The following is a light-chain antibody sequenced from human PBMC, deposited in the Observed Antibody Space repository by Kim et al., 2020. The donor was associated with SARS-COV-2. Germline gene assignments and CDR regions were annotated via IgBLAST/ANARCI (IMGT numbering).Light chain of an antibody. CDR2: KVS. V-gene: IGKV2-30*01. CDR3: MQGIHPIT. Sequence: DVVMTQSPLSLPVTLGQPASISCRSSQSLVYSDGNTYLNWFQQRPGQSPRRLIYKVSNRDSGVPDRFSGGGSGTDFTLKISRVEAEDVGVYYCMQGIHPITFGQGTRREIK. J-gene: IGKJ5*01. CDR1: QSLVYSDGNTY.